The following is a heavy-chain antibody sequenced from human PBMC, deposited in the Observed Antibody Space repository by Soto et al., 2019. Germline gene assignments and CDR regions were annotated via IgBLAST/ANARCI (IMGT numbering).Heavy chain of an antibody. Sequence: PSETLSLTCTVSGASISGFYWSWIRKSAGKGLEWIGRIYATGTTDYNPSLKSRVMMSVDTSKKQFSLKLRSVTAADTAIYYCVRDGTKTLRDWFDPWGQGISVTVSS. CDR3: VRDGTKTLRDWFDP. V-gene: IGHV4-4*07. CDR2: IYATGTT. J-gene: IGHJ5*02. D-gene: IGHD1-1*01. CDR1: GASISGFY.